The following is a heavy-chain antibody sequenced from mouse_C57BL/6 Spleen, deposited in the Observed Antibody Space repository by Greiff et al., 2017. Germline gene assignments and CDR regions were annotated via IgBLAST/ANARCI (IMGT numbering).Heavy chain of an antibody. Sequence: EVKLMESGAELVKPGASVKLSCTASGFNIKDYYMHWVKQRTEQGLEWIGRIDPEDGETKYAPKFQGKATITADTSSNTAYLQLSSLTSEDTAVYYCAQIYYYGSSYDAMDYWGQGTSVTVSS. V-gene: IGHV14-2*01. CDR1: GFNIKDYY. J-gene: IGHJ4*01. CDR2: IDPEDGET. CDR3: AQIYYYGSSYDAMDY. D-gene: IGHD1-1*01.